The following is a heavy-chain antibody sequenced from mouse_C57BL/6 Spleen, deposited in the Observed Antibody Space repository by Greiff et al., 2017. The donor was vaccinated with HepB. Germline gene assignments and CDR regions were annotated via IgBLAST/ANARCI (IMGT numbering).Heavy chain of an antibody. CDR1: GYTFTTYP. V-gene: IGHV1-47*01. J-gene: IGHJ1*03. D-gene: IGHD2-5*01. CDR2: FHPYNDDT. Sequence: VKLVESGAELVKPGASVKMSCKASGYTFTTYPIEWMKQNHGKSLEWIGNFHPYNDDTKYNEKFKGKATLTVEKSSSTVYLELSRLTSDDSAVYYCARQSNYGWYFDVWGTGTTVTVSS. CDR3: ARQSNYGWYFDV.